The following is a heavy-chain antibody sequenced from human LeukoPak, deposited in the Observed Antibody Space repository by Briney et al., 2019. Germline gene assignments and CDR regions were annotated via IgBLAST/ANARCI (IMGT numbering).Heavy chain of an antibody. Sequence: GSLRLSCAASGFTFSNYWMHWVRQGPGKGLVWVSRINSDGSTTDYADSVKGRFTISRDNAKNTMFLQMNSLRVEDTAVYYCARGYYFDSSVDNLLWDFWGQGTLVTVSS. CDR2: INSDGSTT. D-gene: IGHD3-22*01. CDR1: GFTFSNYW. V-gene: IGHV3-74*01. J-gene: IGHJ4*02. CDR3: ARGYYFDSSVDNLLWDF.